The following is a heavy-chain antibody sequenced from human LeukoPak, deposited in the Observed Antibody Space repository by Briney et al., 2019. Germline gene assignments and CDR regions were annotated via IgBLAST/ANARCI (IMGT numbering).Heavy chain of an antibody. CDR3: AGEKDIVVVVAATAFDI. J-gene: IGHJ3*02. D-gene: IGHD2-15*01. Sequence: SETLSLTCTVSGGSISSYYWSWIRQPAGKGLEWIGRIYTSGSTNYNPSLKSRVTMSVDTSKNQFSLKLSSVTAADTAVYYCAGEKDIVVVVAATAFDIWGQGTMVTVSS. CDR2: IYTSGST. V-gene: IGHV4-4*07. CDR1: GGSISSYY.